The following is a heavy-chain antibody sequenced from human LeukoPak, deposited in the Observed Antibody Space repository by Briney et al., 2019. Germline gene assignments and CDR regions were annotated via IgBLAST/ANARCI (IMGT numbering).Heavy chain of an antibody. D-gene: IGHD5-18*01. CDR3: AKHRGYSYGSLGMDV. CDR2: ISYDGSNK. V-gene: IGHV3-30*18. Sequence: GGSLRLSCAASGFTFSSYGMHWVRQAPGKGLEWVGVISYDGSNKYYAASVKGRFTISRDNPKNTLYLQMNSLRAEDTAVYYCAKHRGYSYGSLGMDVWGQGTTVTVSS. CDR1: GFTFSSYG. J-gene: IGHJ6*02.